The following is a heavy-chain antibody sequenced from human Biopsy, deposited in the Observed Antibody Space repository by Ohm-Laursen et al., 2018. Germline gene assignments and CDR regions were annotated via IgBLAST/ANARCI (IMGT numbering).Heavy chain of an antibody. CDR1: GGSISSYY. V-gene: IGHV4-59*07. J-gene: IGHJ5*01. CDR2: IYYSGTT. D-gene: IGHD3-3*01. Sequence: SDTLSLTCTVSGGSISSYYWMWIRQPPGKGLEWIASIYYSGTTHKNPSLKSRVTISVDTSQGLLSLDLSSVTAADTAVYYCARVRGGFLEWFDYWGQGTLVTVSS. CDR3: ARVRGGFLEWFDY.